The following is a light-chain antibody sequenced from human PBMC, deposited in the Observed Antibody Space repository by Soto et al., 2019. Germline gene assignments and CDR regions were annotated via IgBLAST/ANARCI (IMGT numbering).Light chain of an antibody. J-gene: IGKJ5*01. V-gene: IGKV2-28*01. CDR1: QSLLHRSGYYY. Sequence: DIVVTQSPLSLPVTPGEPASISCRSSQSLLHRSGYYYLDWYLQKPGQSPQLLIYLPSNRASGVHDRFSGSGSGTDFTLTINRVEAEDVGVYYCMQTLQTRTFGQGTRLEIK. CDR2: LPS. CDR3: MQTLQTRT.